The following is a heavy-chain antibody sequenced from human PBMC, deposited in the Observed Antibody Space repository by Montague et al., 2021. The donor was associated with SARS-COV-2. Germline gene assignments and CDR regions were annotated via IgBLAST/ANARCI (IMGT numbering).Heavy chain of an antibody. V-gene: IGHV3-30*04. CDR1: GFIFSNFA. CDR3: ARDCVPPDYGDAFDF. J-gene: IGHJ3*01. Sequence: SLRLSCAASGFIFSNFAFHWVRQAPGKGLEWLALITYDGVDKFYADSVKGRVTISRDNSKNILYLRMNSLTPEDTAVYYCARDCVPPDYGDAFDFWGQGTLVTVSS. D-gene: IGHD4/OR15-4a*01. CDR2: ITYDGVDK.